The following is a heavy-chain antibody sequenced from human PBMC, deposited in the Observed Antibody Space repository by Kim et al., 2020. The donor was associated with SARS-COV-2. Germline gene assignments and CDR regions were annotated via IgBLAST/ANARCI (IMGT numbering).Heavy chain of an antibody. J-gene: IGHJ6*02. Sequence: ASVKVSCKASGYTFTSYGISWVRQAPGQGLEWMGWISAYNGNTNYAQKLQGRVTMTTDTSTSTAYMELRSLRSDDTAVYYCARDCSGGSCYYGMDVWGQGTTVTVSS. CDR2: ISAYNGNT. V-gene: IGHV1-18*04. D-gene: IGHD2-15*01. CDR3: ARDCSGGSCYYGMDV. CDR1: GYTFTSYG.